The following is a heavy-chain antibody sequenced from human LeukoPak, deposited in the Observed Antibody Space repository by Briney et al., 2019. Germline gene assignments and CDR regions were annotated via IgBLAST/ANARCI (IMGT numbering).Heavy chain of an antibody. CDR2: IIPIFGTA. V-gene: IGHV1-69*05. CDR3: ATPSTYYYDSSGYSD. CDR1: GGTFSSYA. J-gene: IGHJ4*02. Sequence: PWASVKVSCKASGGTFSSYAISWVRQAPGQGLEWMGGIIPIFGTANYAQKFQGRVTITRDTSASTAYMELSSLRSGDTAVYYCATPSTYYYDSSGYSDWGQGTLVTVSS. D-gene: IGHD3-22*01.